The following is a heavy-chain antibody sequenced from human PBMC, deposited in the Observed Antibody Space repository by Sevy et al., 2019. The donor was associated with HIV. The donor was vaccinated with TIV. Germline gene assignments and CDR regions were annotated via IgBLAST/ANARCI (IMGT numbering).Heavy chain of an antibody. CDR2: FCMGGNRI. V-gene: IGHV3-23*03. J-gene: IGHJ4*02. D-gene: IGHD2-2*01. CDR3: SREGCSKGYDY. CDR1: GFRFSIYA. Sequence: GESLKISCTTSGFRFSIYAMTWVRPAPGEGLEWVLSFCMGGNRIYSADSVRGRFTITRDDSKNTLYLEMNNLRAEDMAKYYCSREGCSKGYDYWGQGTLVTVSS.